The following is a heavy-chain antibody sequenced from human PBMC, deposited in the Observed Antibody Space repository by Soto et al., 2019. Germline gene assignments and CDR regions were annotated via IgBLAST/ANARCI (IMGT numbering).Heavy chain of an antibody. CDR3: ARTLIHFDWLLLPNWFDP. D-gene: IGHD3-9*01. J-gene: IGHJ5*02. V-gene: IGHV3-64*01. CDR2: ISSNGGST. Sequence: PGGSLRLSCAASGFTFSSYAMHWVRQAPGKGLEYVSAISSNGGSTYYANSVKGRFTISRDNSKNTLYLQMGSLRAEDMAVYYCARTLIHFDWLLLPNWFDPWGQGTLVTVSS. CDR1: GFTFSSYA.